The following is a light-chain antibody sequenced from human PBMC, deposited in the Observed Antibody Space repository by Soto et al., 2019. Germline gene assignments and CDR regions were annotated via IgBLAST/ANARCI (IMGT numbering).Light chain of an antibody. Sequence: QSALTQPPSASGSPGQSVTISCTGTSRDVGGYNFVSWYQQHPGKAPKLMIYEVSERPSGVPDRFSGSKSGNTASLTVSGIQAEDEADYYCSSYAGSNIVVFGGATKLTVL. J-gene: IGLJ2*01. CDR2: EVS. CDR1: SRDVGGYNF. CDR3: SSYAGSNIVV. V-gene: IGLV2-8*01.